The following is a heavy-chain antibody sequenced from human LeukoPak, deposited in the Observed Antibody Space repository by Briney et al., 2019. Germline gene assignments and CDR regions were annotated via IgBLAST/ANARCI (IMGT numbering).Heavy chain of an antibody. D-gene: IGHD3-22*01. J-gene: IGHJ4*02. Sequence: GGSLRLSCAASGFAFSSYEMNWVRQAPGKGLEWVSYISTSGSPIYYGNSVKGRFTISRDNAKNSLYLQMNSLRAEDTALYYCARRGFYDTSGYLFDHWGQGTLVAVSS. CDR1: GFAFSSYE. V-gene: IGHV3-48*03. CDR2: ISTSGSPI. CDR3: ARRGFYDTSGYLFDH.